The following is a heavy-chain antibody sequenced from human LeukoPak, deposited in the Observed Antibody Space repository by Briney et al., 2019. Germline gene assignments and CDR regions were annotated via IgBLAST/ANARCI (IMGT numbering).Heavy chain of an antibody. D-gene: IGHD1-26*01. CDR1: GDPIITNNNYK. Sequence: PSETLSLTCTVSGDPIITNNNYKWSWIRQTPGKGLEWIGYSYYSGATNYNPTLKSRITISVDTSKNQFSLKLSFVTAADTALYYCAREYSAFDYWGQGTLVTVSS. CDR2: SYYSGAT. CDR3: AREYSAFDY. J-gene: IGHJ4*02. V-gene: IGHV4-61*01.